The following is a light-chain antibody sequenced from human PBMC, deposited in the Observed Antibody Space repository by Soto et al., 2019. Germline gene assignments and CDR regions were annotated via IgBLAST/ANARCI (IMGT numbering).Light chain of an antibody. CDR1: QSVSSN. V-gene: IGKV3-15*01. Sequence: EIVMTQSPATLPVSPGEIATLSCRASQSVSSNLAGSQQKPGQAPRLLIYGASTRATGIPARFSGSGSGTELTLTISSLQSEYFAVYYCQPYKNWPVTFGGGTKVEIK. CDR2: GAS. J-gene: IGKJ4*01. CDR3: QPYKNWPVT.